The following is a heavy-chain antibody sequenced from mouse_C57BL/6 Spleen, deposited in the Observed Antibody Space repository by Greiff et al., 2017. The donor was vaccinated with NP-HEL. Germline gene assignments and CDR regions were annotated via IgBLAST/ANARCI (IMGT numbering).Heavy chain of an antibody. CDR2: SNPSSGYT. J-gene: IGHJ1*03. V-gene: IGHV1-4*01. D-gene: IGHD3-1*01. CDR1: GYTFTSYT. CDR3: ARSSEGYFDV. Sequence: VQLQQSGAELARPGASVKMSCKASGYTFTSYTMHWVKQRPGQGLEWIGYSNPSSGYTKYNQKFKDKATLTADKSSSTAYMQLSSLTSEDSAVYYCARSSEGYFDVWGTGTTVTVSS.